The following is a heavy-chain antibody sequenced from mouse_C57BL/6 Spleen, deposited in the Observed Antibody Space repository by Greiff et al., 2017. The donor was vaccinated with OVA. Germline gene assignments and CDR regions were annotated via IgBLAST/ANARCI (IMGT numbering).Heavy chain of an antibody. V-gene: IGHV1-80*01. J-gene: IGHJ1*03. CDR2: IYPGDGDT. CDR1: GYAFSSYW. CDR3: ARGETRYFDV. Sequence: VQVVESGAELVKPGASVKISCKASGYAFSSYWMNWVKQRPGKGLEWIGQIYPGDGDTNYNGKFKGKATLTADKSSSTAYMQLSSLTSEDSAVYFCARGETRYFDVWGTGTTVTVSS.